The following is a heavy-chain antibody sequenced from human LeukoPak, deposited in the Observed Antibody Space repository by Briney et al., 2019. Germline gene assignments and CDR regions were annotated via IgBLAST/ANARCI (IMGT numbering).Heavy chain of an antibody. V-gene: IGHV4-4*07. J-gene: IGHJ3*02. CDR2: IYTSGST. Sequence: PSETLSLTCTVSGGSISSYYWSWIRQPAGKGLGWIGRIYTSGSTNYNPSLKSRVTMSVDTSKNQFSLKLSSVTAADTAVYYCARDYIVAPGDRDAFDIWGQGTMVTVSS. CDR3: ARDYIVAPGDRDAFDI. D-gene: IGHD2-21*01. CDR1: GGSISSYY.